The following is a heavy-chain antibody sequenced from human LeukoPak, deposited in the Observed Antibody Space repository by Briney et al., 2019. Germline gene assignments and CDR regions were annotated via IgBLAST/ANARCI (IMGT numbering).Heavy chain of an antibody. CDR3: AREEWWHLDI. D-gene: IGHD3-3*01. Sequence: GGSLRLSCAASGSTFGTSYMSWVRQAPGGGLECVSKIKPDGSEKFYVDSVKGRFTVSRDNAKNSLYLQMDSLRAEDTAVYYCAREEWWHLDIWGRGTLVTISS. J-gene: IGHJ2*01. CDR2: IKPDGSEK. CDR1: GSTFGTSY. V-gene: IGHV3-7*01.